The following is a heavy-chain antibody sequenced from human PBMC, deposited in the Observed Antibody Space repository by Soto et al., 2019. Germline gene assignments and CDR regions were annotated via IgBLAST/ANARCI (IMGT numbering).Heavy chain of an antibody. CDR3: ARDKMTGLFDY. J-gene: IGHJ4*02. CDR1: GGSFSGYY. Sequence: QVQLQQWGAGLLKPSETLSLTCAVYGGSFSGYYWTWIRKPPGTGLEWIGEINHSGSTNYNPSLKSRVTISVDTSKNQFSLKLTSVTAADTAVYYCARDKMTGLFDYWGQGTLVTVSS. V-gene: IGHV4-34*01. D-gene: IGHD3-9*01. CDR2: INHSGST.